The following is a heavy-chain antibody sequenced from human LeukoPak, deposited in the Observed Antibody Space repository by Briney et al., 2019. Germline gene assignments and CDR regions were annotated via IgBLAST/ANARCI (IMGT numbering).Heavy chain of an antibody. CDR1: GFSLSTYG. Sequence: PGRSLRLSCVTAGFSLSTYGMHWVRQAPGKGLEWVAMIAHDGVAKYYTDSVKGRFTISRDNSRNTLYLQMNGLRPEDTAVYYCARDWGASDWYNWFDPWGQGTLVTVSS. V-gene: IGHV3-30*19. CDR3: ARDWGASDWYNWFDP. J-gene: IGHJ5*02. D-gene: IGHD6-19*01. CDR2: IAHDGVAK.